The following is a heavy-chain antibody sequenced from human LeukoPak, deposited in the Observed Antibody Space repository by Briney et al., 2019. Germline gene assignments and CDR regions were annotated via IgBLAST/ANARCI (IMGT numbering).Heavy chain of an antibody. J-gene: IGHJ4*02. CDR2: IKQDGSEK. D-gene: IGHD5-12*01. V-gene: IGHV3-7*01. Sequence: GGSLRLSCAASGFTVSSNYMSWVRQAPGKGLEWVANIKQDGSEKYYVDSVKGRFTISRDNAKNSLYLQMNSLRAEDTAVYYCARDSPPKGYSGYDYLDYWGQGTLVTVSS. CDR1: GFTVSSNY. CDR3: ARDSPPKGYSGYDYLDY.